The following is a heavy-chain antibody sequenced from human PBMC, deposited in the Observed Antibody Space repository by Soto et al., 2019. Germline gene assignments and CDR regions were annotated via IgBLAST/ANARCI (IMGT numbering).Heavy chain of an antibody. CDR3: VRDQYTMSHFWSAFSSD. D-gene: IGHD3-3*02. V-gene: IGHV3-23*04. Sequence: EVHLVQSGGGLVQPGGSLRLSCAASGFTFRSSPMSWVRQVPGKGLEWISAIRNDGGSMYYVESVKGRFTISRDNSKNTSSLRMKTLRVEDTAIYYCVRDQYTMSHFWSAFSSDWGQGVQVIVSA. CDR2: IRNDGGSM. CDR1: GFTFRSSP. J-gene: IGHJ4*02.